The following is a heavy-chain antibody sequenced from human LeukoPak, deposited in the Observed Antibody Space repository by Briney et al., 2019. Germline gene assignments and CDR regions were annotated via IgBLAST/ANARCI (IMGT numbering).Heavy chain of an antibody. CDR1: GDSVSSNSAA. V-gene: IGHV6-1*01. J-gene: IGHJ6*02. CDR2: TYYRSKWYN. CDR3: ARSTSSLLYGMDV. D-gene: IGHD6-13*01. Sequence: SQTLSLTCAISGDSVSSNSAAWDWIRQSPSRGLEWLGRTYYRSKWYNEYAVSVKSRVTINPDTSKNQFSLQPNSVTPEDTAVYYCARSTSSLLYGMDVWGQGTTVTVSS.